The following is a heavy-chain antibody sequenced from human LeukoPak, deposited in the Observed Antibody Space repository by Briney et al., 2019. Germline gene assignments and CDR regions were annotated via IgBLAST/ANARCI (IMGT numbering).Heavy chain of an antibody. CDR3: ARHPPGLRYFDP. CDR1: GGSISGYY. V-gene: IGHV4-59*08. D-gene: IGHD3-9*01. Sequence: PSETLSLTCTVSGGSISGYYWSWIRQPPGKALEWIAYIDYSGDTNSNPSLKSRVTISVDTSKNQFSLRLNSVTAADTGFYYCARHPPGLRYFDPWGQGTLVTVSS. J-gene: IGHJ5*02. CDR2: IDYSGDT.